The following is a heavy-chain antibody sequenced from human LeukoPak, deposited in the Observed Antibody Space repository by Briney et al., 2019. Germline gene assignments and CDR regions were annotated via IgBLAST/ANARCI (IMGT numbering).Heavy chain of an antibody. V-gene: IGHV3-23*01. Sequence: GGSLRLSCAASGFTFSTYAMNWVRQAPGKGLEWVSGISGSGGSTYYADSVKGRFTISRDNSKNTLYLQMSSLRADDTAVYYCAAPQYCSSTSCYLLYYYGMDVWGKGTTVTVSP. D-gene: IGHD2-2*01. CDR2: ISGSGGST. J-gene: IGHJ6*04. CDR1: GFTFSTYA. CDR3: AAPQYCSSTSCYLLYYYGMDV.